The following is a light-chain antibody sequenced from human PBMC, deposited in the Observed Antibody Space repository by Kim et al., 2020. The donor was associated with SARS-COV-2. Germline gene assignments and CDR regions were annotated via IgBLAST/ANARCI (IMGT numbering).Light chain of an antibody. CDR3: QPYPRQRTT. V-gene: IGKV1-16*02. J-gene: IGKJ5*01. CDR2: AAS. CDR1: QGISQY. Sequence: DIQMTQSPSSLSASVGDTVTITCRASQGISQYLAWFRQKPGKAPESLIYAASSLESGVPSKFSGHGSGTDFTLTITGLQPEDSATYFRQPYPRQRTTFGDGPPLE.